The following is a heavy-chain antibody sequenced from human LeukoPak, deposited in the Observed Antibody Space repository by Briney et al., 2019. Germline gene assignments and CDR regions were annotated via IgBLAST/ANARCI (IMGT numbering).Heavy chain of an antibody. CDR2: ISGSGGNT. V-gene: IGHV3-23*01. CDR3: AKGQHSGSSFDS. J-gene: IGHJ4*02. Sequence: LTGGSLRLSCAASGFTFSSYDMSWVRQAPGKGLEWVSAISGSGGNTYYADSVKGRFTISRDNSNNTLSLQMNSLRAEDTAVYYCAKGQHSGSSFDSWGQGTLVTVSS. D-gene: IGHD1-26*01. CDR1: GFTFSSYD.